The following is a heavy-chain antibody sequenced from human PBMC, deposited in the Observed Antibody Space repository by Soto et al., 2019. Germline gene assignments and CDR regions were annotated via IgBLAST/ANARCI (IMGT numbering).Heavy chain of an antibody. V-gene: IGHV1-69*06. Sequence: ASVKVSCKASGGTFSSYAISWVRQAPGQELEWMGGIIPIFGTANYAQKFQGRVTITADKSTSTAYMELSSLRSEDTAVYYCALDGGPDYYDSSGYNEYWGQGTLGAVCS. D-gene: IGHD3-22*01. J-gene: IGHJ4*02. CDR2: IIPIFGTA. CDR1: GGTFSSYA. CDR3: ALDGGPDYYDSSGYNEY.